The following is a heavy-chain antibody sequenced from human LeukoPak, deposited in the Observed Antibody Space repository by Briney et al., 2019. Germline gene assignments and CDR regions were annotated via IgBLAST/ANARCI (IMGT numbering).Heavy chain of an antibody. CDR2: ISYDGSNK. V-gene: IGHV3-30-3*01. D-gene: IGHD6-13*01. CDR3: AGYSSSWTTYYYYGMDV. CDR1: GFTFSSYP. J-gene: IGHJ6*02. Sequence: GGSLRLSCAASGFTFSSYPMHWVRQAPGKGLEWVAVISYDGSNKYYADSVKGRFTISRDNSKNTLYLQMNSLGAEDTAVYYCAGYSSSWTTYYYYGMDVWGQGTTVAVSS.